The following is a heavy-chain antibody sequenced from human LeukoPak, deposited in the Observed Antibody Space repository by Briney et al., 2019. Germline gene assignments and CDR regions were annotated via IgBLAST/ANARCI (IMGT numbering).Heavy chain of an antibody. D-gene: IGHD3-22*01. CDR1: GASISSPY. J-gene: IGHJ3*02. CDR3: VRGNYDNRGYSNAFDI. V-gene: IGHV4-59*11. CDR2: IYYNGNT. Sequence: SETLSLTCTVSGASISSPYWSWIRQPPGKRREWIGYIYYNGNTNSNPSLKSRVTISADTSKNQFSLKLSSVTAADTAIYYCVRGNYDNRGYSNAFDIWGQGTMVTVSS.